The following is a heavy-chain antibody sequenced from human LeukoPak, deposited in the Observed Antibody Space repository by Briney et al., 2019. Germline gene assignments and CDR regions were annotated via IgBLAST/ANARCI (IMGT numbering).Heavy chain of an antibody. D-gene: IGHD3-3*01. Sequence: GGSLRLSCAASGFTFSSYWMSWVRQAPGKGPEWVANIKQDGGEIYYVDSVKGRFTISRDNANNSLYLQMNSLRAEDTAVYYCARDAFSRISVFGVVSDAFDIWGQGTMVTVSS. J-gene: IGHJ3*02. V-gene: IGHV3-7*01. CDR2: IKQDGGEI. CDR3: ARDAFSRISVFGVVSDAFDI. CDR1: GFTFSSYW.